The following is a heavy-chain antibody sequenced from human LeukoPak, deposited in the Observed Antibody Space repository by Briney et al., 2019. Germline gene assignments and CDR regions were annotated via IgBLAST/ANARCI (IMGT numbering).Heavy chain of an antibody. J-gene: IGHJ4*02. D-gene: IGHD2-15*01. CDR2: ISSSSSTI. CDR1: GFPFGSYA. CDR3: ARDPRIPGYCSGGSCYTDY. V-gene: IGHV3-48*02. Sequence: GGSLRLSCAASGFPFGSYAMHWVRQAPGKGLEWVSYISSSSSTIYYADSVKGRFTISRDNAKNSLYLQMNSLRDEDTAVYYCARDPRIPGYCSGGSCYTDYWGQGTLVTVSS.